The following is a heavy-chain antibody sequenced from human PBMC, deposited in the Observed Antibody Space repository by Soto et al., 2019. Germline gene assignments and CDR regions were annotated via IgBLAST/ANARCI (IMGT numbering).Heavy chain of an antibody. CDR2: ISDDGSNK. D-gene: IGHD3-16*01. V-gene: IGHV3-30*03. J-gene: IGHJ4*02. CDR3: VNARGGVLDFHLDY. CDR1: GLTLSNFA. Sequence: QVQLVESGGGVVQPGRSLRLSCEASGLTLSNFAMHWVRQAPGTGLEWVAVISDDGSNKYYAGSVKGRFTVSRDNFRNTLYLQMNSLRAEDTGVYYCVNARGGVLDFHLDYWGQGTLVSVSS.